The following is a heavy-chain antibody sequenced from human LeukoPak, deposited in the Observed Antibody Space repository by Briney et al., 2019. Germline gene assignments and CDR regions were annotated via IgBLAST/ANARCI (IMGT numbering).Heavy chain of an antibody. CDR1: GYTFTSYY. Sequence: ASVKVSCKASGYTFTSYYMHWVRQAPGQGLEWMGIINPSGGSTSYAQKFQGRVTMTGDTSISTAYMELSRLRSDDTAVYYCVVVVITSYYFDYWGQGTLVTVSS. V-gene: IGHV1-46*01. J-gene: IGHJ4*02. CDR3: VVVVITSYYFDY. D-gene: IGHD3-22*01. CDR2: INPSGGST.